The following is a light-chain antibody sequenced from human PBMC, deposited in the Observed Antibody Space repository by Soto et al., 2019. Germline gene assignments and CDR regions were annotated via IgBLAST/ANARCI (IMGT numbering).Light chain of an antibody. V-gene: IGLV2-14*01. CDR3: SSYTTSGTPV. J-gene: IGLJ3*02. CDR1: SSDVGGYNY. CDR2: EVS. Sequence: QSALTQPASVSGSPGQTITISCTGTSSDVGGYNYLSWYQKHPGKAPKVMIYEVSNRPSGVSNRFSGSKSGNTASLTISGLQAEDEADYFCSSYTTSGTPVFGGGTKLTVL.